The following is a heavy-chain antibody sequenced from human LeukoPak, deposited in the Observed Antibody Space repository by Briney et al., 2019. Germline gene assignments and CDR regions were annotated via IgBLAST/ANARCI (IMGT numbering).Heavy chain of an antibody. Sequence: KPSETLSLTCTVTGGSIGSYYWSGIRQPPRKGLEWIGYIYYSGSNNYNPSLKSRVTISVDTSKNQFSLRLSSVTAADTAVYYCAGYFILPLAIAVAGLGYWYFDLWGRGTLVTVSS. D-gene: IGHD6-19*01. V-gene: IGHV4-59*01. CDR1: GGSIGSYY. J-gene: IGHJ2*01. CDR3: AGYFILPLAIAVAGLGYWYFDL. CDR2: IYYSGSN.